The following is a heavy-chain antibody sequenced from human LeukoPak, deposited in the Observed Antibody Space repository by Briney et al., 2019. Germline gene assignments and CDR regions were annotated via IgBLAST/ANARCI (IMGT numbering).Heavy chain of an antibody. CDR1: GFTFDDYA. CDR3: AKDSSGLRDAFDI. D-gene: IGHD3-22*01. CDR2: ISWNSGSI. V-gene: IGHV3-9*03. Sequence: GGSLRLSCAASGFTFDDYAMHWVRQAPGKGLEWVSGISWNSGSIGYADSVKGRSTISRDNAKNSLYLQMNSLRAEDMALYYCAKDSSGLRDAFDIWGQGTLVTVSS. J-gene: IGHJ3*02.